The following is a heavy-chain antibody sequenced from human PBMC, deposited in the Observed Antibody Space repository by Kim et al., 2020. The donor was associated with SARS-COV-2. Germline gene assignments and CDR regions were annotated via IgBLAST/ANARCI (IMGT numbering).Heavy chain of an antibody. Sequence: SETLSLTCTVSGGSISSSSYYWGWIRQPPGQGLEWIGSIYYSGSTYYNPTLKSRVTISVDTSKNQFSLKLSSVTAADTAVYYCARQGAMITSGGVIVFDAFVIWGQETIVTVSS. J-gene: IGHJ3*02. D-gene: IGHD3-16*02. CDR1: GGSISSSSYY. CDR2: IYYSGST. V-gene: IGHV4-39*01. CDR3: ARQGAMITSGGVIVFDAFVI.